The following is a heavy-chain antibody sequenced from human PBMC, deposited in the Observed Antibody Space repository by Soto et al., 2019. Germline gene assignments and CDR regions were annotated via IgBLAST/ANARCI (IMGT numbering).Heavy chain of an antibody. D-gene: IGHD4-17*01. CDR1: GYTFTSYG. J-gene: IGHJ6*02. V-gene: IGHV1-18*04. Sequence: ASVKVSCKASGYTFTSYGISWVRQAPGQGLEWMGWISAYNGNTNYAQKLQGRVTMTTDTSTSTAYMELRSLRSDDTAVCYCAREGAYGDYPYYYYGMDVWGQGTTVTVSS. CDR3: AREGAYGDYPYYYYGMDV. CDR2: ISAYNGNT.